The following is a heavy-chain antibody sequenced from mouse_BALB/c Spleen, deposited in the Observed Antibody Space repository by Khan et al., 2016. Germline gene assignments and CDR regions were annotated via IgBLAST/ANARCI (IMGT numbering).Heavy chain of an antibody. D-gene: IGHD1-1*01. CDR2: INPSNGGT. V-gene: IGHV1S81*02. CDR3: KRSSTTDDGLAY. Sequence: QIQLQQSGAELVKPGASVKLSCKASGYTFTSYYMYWVKQRPGQGLEWIGEINPSNGGTNFNEKFKSKATLTVDKSSSTAYMQLSSLTSEDSAVYYCKRSSTTDDGLAYWGQGTLVTVSA. CDR1: GYTFTSYY. J-gene: IGHJ3*01.